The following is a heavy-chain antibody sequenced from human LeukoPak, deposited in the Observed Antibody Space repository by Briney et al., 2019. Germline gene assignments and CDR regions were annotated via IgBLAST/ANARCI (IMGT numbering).Heavy chain of an antibody. Sequence: SETLSLTCTVSGYSISSGYYWGWIRQPPGQGLEWIGSIYHSGSTYYNPSLKSRVTISVDTSKNQFSLKLSSVTAADTAVYYCARHDFYSNYPHNWFDPWGQGTLVTISS. D-gene: IGHD4-11*01. CDR1: GYSISSGYY. J-gene: IGHJ5*02. CDR2: IYHSGST. CDR3: ARHDFYSNYPHNWFDP. V-gene: IGHV4-38-2*02.